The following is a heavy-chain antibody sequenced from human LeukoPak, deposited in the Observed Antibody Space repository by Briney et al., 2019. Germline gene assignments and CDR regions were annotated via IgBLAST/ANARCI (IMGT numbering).Heavy chain of an antibody. CDR1: GGSISSGGYY. Sequence: SETLSLTCTVSGGSISSGGYYWSWIRQPPGKGLEWIGYIYHSGSTYYNPSLKSRLTISLDTSKNQFSLRLSSVTAADTAVYYCARPYDTSGYYPFDYWGQGTLVTVSS. D-gene: IGHD3-22*01. CDR3: ARPYDTSGYYPFDY. V-gene: IGHV4-30-2*01. CDR2: IYHSGST. J-gene: IGHJ4*02.